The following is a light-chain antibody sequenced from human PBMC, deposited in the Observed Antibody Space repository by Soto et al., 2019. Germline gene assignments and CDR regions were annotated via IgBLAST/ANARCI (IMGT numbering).Light chain of an antibody. CDR2: GAS. CDR3: QQRSNWPPIT. J-gene: IGKJ5*01. CDR1: QSVSSSY. V-gene: IGKV3D-20*02. Sequence: EIVVTLSPATLSVSPKERATLSCSACQSVSSSYLAWYQQKPGQAPRLLIYGASSRAAGIPARFSGSGSGTDFTLTISSLEPEDFAVYFCQQRSNWPPITVGQVTRLEI.